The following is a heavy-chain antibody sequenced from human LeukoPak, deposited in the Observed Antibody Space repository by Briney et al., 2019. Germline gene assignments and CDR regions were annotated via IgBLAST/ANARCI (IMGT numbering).Heavy chain of an antibody. CDR3: ARSPPDTAMVLDY. D-gene: IGHD5-18*01. J-gene: IGHJ4*02. V-gene: IGHV3-33*01. Sequence: GGSLRLSCAASGFTFSNYGMHWVRQAPGKGLEWVAVIWYDGSNKYYAESVKGRFTISRDNSKDTLYLQMNSLRAEDTAVYYCARSPPDTAMVLDYWGQGTLVTVSS. CDR1: GFTFSNYG. CDR2: IWYDGSNK.